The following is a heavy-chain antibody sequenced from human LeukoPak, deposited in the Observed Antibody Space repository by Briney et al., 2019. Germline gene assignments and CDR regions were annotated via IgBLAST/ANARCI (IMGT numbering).Heavy chain of an antibody. Sequence: GVSLRLSCAASGFPFSTYAMSWVRQAPGKGLEWVSGISGRGGSTFYADSVKGRVTISRDNSKNTLYLQMNSLRAEDTAIYYCAKDSYSSVGISGLCGFDYWGQGSLVTVSS. CDR1: GFPFSTYA. D-gene: IGHD3-10*01. CDR2: ISGRGGST. CDR3: AKDSYSSVGISGLCGFDY. V-gene: IGHV3-23*01. J-gene: IGHJ4*02.